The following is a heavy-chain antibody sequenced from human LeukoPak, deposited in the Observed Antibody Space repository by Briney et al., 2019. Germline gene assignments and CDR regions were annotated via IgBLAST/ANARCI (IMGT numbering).Heavy chain of an antibody. J-gene: IGHJ4*02. V-gene: IGHV3-21*01. D-gene: IGHD3-22*01. CDR3: ARGYYYDSSGYCSY. CDR1: GFTFSSYE. Sequence: GGSLRLSCAASGFTFSSYEMNWVRQAPGKGLEWVSSISSSSSYIYYADSVKGRFTISRDNAKNSLYLQMNSLRAEDTAVYYCARGYYYDSSGYCSYWGQGTLVTVSS. CDR2: ISSSSSYI.